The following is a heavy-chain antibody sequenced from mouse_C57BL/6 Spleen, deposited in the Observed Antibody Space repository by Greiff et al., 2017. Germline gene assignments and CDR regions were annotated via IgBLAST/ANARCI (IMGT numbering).Heavy chain of an antibody. D-gene: IGHD1-1*01. J-gene: IGHJ2*01. Sequence: EVQLQQSGPELVKPGASVKISCKASGYTFTDYYMNWVKQSHGKSLEWIGDINPNNGGTSYNQKFKGKATLTVDKSSSTAYMELRSLTSEDSAVYYCANGYYGSPLDDWGQGTTLTVSS. CDR2: INPNNGGT. V-gene: IGHV1-26*01. CDR1: GYTFTDYY. CDR3: ANGYYGSPLDD.